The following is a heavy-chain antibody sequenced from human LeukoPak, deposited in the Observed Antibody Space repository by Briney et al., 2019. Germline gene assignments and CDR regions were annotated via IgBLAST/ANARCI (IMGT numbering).Heavy chain of an antibody. CDR2: ISPTAYT. CDR3: TRHDVVPVIGRSMAD. J-gene: IGHJ6*02. D-gene: IGHD2-2*01. V-gene: IGHV4-59*08. Sequence: SSETLSLTCTVSGAYIGTYYWSWIRQPPGKGLEWIVYISPTAYTLYTPSLDSRVTISTDTSENHFSLILSSVTAADTALYYCTRHDVVPVIGRSMADWGQGATVTVS. CDR1: GAYIGTYY.